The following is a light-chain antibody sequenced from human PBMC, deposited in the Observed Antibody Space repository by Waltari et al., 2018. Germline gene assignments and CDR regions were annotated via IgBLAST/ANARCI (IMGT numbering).Light chain of an antibody. V-gene: IGKV1-5*03. CDR2: KAS. Sequence: DIQMTQSPSTLSASVGHRVPITCQASQSVKNNLAWYQQKPGKAPKVLIHKASRLESGVPSRFSGRGFGTEFTLTISSLQPDDSATYYCQEYDSLPIPFGGGTKVEIK. CDR3: QEYDSLPIP. CDR1: QSVKNN. J-gene: IGKJ4*01.